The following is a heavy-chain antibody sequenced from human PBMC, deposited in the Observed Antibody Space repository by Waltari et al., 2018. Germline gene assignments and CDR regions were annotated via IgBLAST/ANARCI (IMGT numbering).Heavy chain of an antibody. Sequence: QIQLVQSGGEVKKPGASVNVSCKASGYMFRNFGIFWVRQAPGQGLDYMGWISAYNGNTNYAQNFQGILTLTTDTSASTAYMELSSLTSDDTAVYFCARDRRDDNNSVRWLDPWGQGTLVTVSS. CDR3: ARDRRDDNNSVRWLDP. CDR2: ISAYNGNT. D-gene: IGHD1-1*01. CDR1: GYMFRNFG. V-gene: IGHV1-18*01. J-gene: IGHJ5*02.